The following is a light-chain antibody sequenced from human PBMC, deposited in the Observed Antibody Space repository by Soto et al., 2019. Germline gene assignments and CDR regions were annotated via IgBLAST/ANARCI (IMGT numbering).Light chain of an antibody. Sequence: DIQMTQSPSSLSASVGDRVTITCQASRDISKFLNWYQQKAGKAPKLLIYDVSNLDTGVPSRFSGSRSGTHFTLTINSLQPEDSATYYCLQYDNLPGTFGGGTKV. V-gene: IGKV1-33*01. CDR1: RDISKF. CDR2: DVS. CDR3: LQYDNLPGT. J-gene: IGKJ4*01.